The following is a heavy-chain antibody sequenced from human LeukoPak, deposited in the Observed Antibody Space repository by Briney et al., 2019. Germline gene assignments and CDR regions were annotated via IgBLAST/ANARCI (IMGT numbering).Heavy chain of an antibody. D-gene: IGHD1-26*01. Sequence: GASVKVSCKASGGTFSSYAISWVRQAPGQGLEWMGIINPSGGSTSYAQKFQGRVTMTRDTSTSTVYMELSSLRSEDTAVYYCARDYGGSYYRYFQHWGQGTLVTVSS. CDR2: INPSGGST. J-gene: IGHJ1*01. V-gene: IGHV1-46*01. CDR1: GGTFSSYA. CDR3: ARDYGGSYYRYFQH.